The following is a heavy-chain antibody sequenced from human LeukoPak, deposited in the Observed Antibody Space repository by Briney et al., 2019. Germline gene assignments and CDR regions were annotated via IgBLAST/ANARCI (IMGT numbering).Heavy chain of an antibody. CDR1: GFTFSDYN. CDR2: ISRSGSTK. V-gene: IGHV3-11*01. Sequence: GGSLRLSCAASGFTFSDYNMRWIRQAPGKGLEWVSSISRSGSTKYYADSVKGRFTISRDNAKNSLFLQMNSLRAEDTAVYYCARVLRYCSGGNCYSGGLGYMDVWGKGTTVTISS. J-gene: IGHJ6*03. D-gene: IGHD2-15*01. CDR3: ARVLRYCSGGNCYSGGLGYMDV.